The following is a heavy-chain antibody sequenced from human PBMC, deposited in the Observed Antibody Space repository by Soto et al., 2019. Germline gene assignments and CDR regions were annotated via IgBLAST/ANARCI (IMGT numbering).Heavy chain of an antibody. CDR2: IDLSESYT. CDR3: ATQGLTTYYFGY. V-gene: IGHV5-10-1*03. CDR1: GYSFASHW. J-gene: IGHJ4*02. Sequence: EVQLVQSGAEVKKSGESLRISCKVSGYSFASHWISWVRQVPGKGQEWMGRIDLSESYTTYNPSFQGHVTFSADKSITTAYLQWRSLEASDTAIYYCATQGLTTYYFGYWGQGTLVTVSS.